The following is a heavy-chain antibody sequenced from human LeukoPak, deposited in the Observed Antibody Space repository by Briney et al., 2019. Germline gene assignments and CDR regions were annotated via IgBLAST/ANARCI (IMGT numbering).Heavy chain of an antibody. Sequence: PSETLSLTCAVYGGSFSGYYWSWIRQPPGKGLEWIANIYYSGITYHNPSLKSRVTISVDTSNNQFSLKLSSVTAADTAVYYCARLGRPDGFDISGQGTIVTVSS. CDR2: IYYSGIT. CDR1: GGSFSGYY. CDR3: ARLGRPDGFDI. V-gene: IGHV4-34*01. J-gene: IGHJ3*02.